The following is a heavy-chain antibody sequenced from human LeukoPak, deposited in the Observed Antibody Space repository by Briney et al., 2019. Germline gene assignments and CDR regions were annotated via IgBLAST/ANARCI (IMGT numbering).Heavy chain of an antibody. J-gene: IGHJ4*02. V-gene: IGHV3-48*03. CDR3: ARDKYLDGYSSSWSPFDY. Sequence: GGSLRLSCAASGFTFSSYEMNWVRQAPGKGLEWVSYISSSSSTIYYADSVKGRFTISRDNARNSLYLQMNSLRAEDTAVYYCARDKYLDGYSSSWSPFDYWGQGTLVTVSS. CDR2: ISSSSSTI. D-gene: IGHD6-13*01. CDR1: GFTFSSYE.